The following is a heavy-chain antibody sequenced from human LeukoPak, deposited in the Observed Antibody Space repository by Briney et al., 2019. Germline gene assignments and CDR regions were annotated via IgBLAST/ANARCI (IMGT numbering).Heavy chain of an antibody. J-gene: IGHJ3*02. D-gene: IGHD2-2*01. Sequence: PSETLSLTCTVSGGSISSGGYYWSWIRQPPGKGLEWIGYIYHSGSTYYNPSLKSRVTISVDRSKNQFSLKLTSVTAADTAVYYCARGGGAATAANRDAFDIWGQGTMVTVSS. CDR3: ARGGGAATAANRDAFDI. CDR2: IYHSGST. V-gene: IGHV4-30-2*01. CDR1: GGSISSGGYY.